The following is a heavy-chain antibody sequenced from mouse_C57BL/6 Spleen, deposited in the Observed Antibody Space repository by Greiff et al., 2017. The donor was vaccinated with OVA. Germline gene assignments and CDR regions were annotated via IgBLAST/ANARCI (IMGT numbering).Heavy chain of an antibody. CDR1: GYTFTDYE. Sequence: VQLQESGAELVRPGASVTLSCKASGYTFTDYEMHWVKQTPVHGLEWIGAIDPETGGTAYNQKFKGKAILTADKSSSTAYMELRSLTSEDSAVYYCTRRGSSPLDYWGQGTTLTVSS. CDR3: TRRGSSPLDY. CDR2: IDPETGGT. J-gene: IGHJ2*01. V-gene: IGHV1-15*01. D-gene: IGHD1-1*01.